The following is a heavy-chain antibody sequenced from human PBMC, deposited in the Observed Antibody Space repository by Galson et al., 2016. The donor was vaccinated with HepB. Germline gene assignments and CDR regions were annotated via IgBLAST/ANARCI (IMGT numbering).Heavy chain of an antibody. J-gene: IGHJ3*02. CDR2: IYYNGST. CDR1: GGSIRSYY. CDR3: AGDDSSCRYAPGAFDT. Sequence: ETLSLTCTVSGGSIRSYYWSWIRQPPGKGLEWIGYIYYNGSTNYNPSLKSRVTISVDTSKNQFSLKLRSVTAADTAVYYCAGDDSSCRYAPGAFDTWGQGTMVTVSS. V-gene: IGHV4-59*01. D-gene: IGHD6-19*01.